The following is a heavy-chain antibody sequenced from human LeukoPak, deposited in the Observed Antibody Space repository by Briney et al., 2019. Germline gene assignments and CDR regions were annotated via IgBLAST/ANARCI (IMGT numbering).Heavy chain of an antibody. CDR3: TRVDYGDYGGIDY. J-gene: IGHJ4*02. CDR1: GFTFSDHY. D-gene: IGHD4-17*01. Sequence: GGSLRLSCAASGFTFSDHYMDWVRQAPGKGLEWVGRTRNRANSYTTEYAASVKGRFTISRDDSKSIAYLQMNSLKTEDTAVYYCTRVDYGDYGGIDYWGQGTLVTVSS. V-gene: IGHV3-72*01. CDR2: TRNRANSYTT.